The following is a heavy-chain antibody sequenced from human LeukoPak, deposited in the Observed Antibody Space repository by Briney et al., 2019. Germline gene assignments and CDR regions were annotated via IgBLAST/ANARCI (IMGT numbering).Heavy chain of an antibody. Sequence: SDTLSLTCAVYGGSFSGYYWSWIRQPPGKGLEWIGEINHSGSTNYNPSLKSRVTISVDTSKNQFSLKLSSVTAADTAVYYCARSRGPSERSVPRVTIFGVVKPSMDVWGKGTTVTVSS. CDR3: ARSRGPSERSVPRVTIFGVVKPSMDV. J-gene: IGHJ6*03. CDR1: GGSFSGYY. D-gene: IGHD3-3*01. CDR2: INHSGST. V-gene: IGHV4-34*01.